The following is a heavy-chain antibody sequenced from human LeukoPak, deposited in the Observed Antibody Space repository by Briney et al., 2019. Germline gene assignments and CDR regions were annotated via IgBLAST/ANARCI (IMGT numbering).Heavy chain of an antibody. CDR1: GFTFSSYW. Sequence: PGGSLRLSCAASGFTFSSYWMSWVRQAPGKGLEWVANIKQDGSKKFYVDSVKGRFTISRDNPKNSLYLQMNSLRVEDTAVYYCARDTPLGCFDFWGQGTLVTVSS. J-gene: IGHJ4*02. D-gene: IGHD2-15*01. CDR2: IKQDGSKK. V-gene: IGHV3-7*01. CDR3: ARDTPLGCFDF.